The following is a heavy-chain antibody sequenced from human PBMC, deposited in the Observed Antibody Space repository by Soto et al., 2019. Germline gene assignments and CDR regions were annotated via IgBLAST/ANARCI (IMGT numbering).Heavy chain of an antibody. CDR3: ARDRVAGSGSSDY. CDR2: INRDGSTT. CDR1: GFTFSSYA. Sequence: PGGSLRLSCAASGFTFSSYAMSWVRQTSGKGLVWVARINRDGSTTNYAGSVKGRFTISRDNAKDTLYLQMNSLRAEDTAVYYSARDRVAGSGSSDYWGQGTLVTVSS. J-gene: IGHJ4*02. D-gene: IGHD3-10*01. V-gene: IGHV3-74*01.